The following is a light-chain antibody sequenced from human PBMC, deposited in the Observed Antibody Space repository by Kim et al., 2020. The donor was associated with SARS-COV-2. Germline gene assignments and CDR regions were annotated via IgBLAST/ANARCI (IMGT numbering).Light chain of an antibody. CDR2: VAS. CDR1: QSVDSNY. CDR3: QQYGSSPYT. Sequence: LAPEERATLACRASQSVDSNYLACVQQKPGQAPRLLIYVASSRATGIPDRFSGSGSGTDFTLTISRLEPEDFAVYYCQQYGSSPYTFGQGTKLEI. V-gene: IGKV3-20*01. J-gene: IGKJ2*01.